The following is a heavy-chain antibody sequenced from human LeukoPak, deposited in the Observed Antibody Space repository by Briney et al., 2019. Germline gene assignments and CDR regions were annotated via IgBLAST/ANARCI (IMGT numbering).Heavy chain of an antibody. V-gene: IGHV1-46*01. CDR2: INPSGGST. CDR1: GYSFTNYY. D-gene: IGHD1-1*01. Sequence: GASVKVSCKASGYSFTNYYIHWVRQAPGQGLEWMGIINPSGGSTSYAQKFQGRVTMTRDMSTSTVYMELSSLRSEDTAVYYCAREGGPTGGAQDYWGQGTLVTVSS. CDR3: AREGGPTGGAQDY. J-gene: IGHJ4*02.